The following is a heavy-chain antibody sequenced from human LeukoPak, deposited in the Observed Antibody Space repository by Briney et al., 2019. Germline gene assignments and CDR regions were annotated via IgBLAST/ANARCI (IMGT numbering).Heavy chain of an antibody. CDR2: INWNGGST. D-gene: IGHD2-15*01. V-gene: IGHV3-20*04. CDR1: GFTFDDYG. CDR3: ARVVRYCSGGSCYPDY. Sequence: PGGSLRLSCAASGFTFDDYGMSWVRQAPGKGLEWVSGINWNGGSTGYADSVKGRFTISRDNAKNSLYLQMNSLRAEDTALYYCARVVRYCSGGSCYPDYWGQGTLVTVSS. J-gene: IGHJ4*02.